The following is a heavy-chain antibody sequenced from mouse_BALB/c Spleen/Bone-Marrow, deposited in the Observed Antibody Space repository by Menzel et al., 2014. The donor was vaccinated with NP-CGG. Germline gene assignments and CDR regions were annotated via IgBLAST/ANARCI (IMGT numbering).Heavy chain of an antibody. CDR2: ISSGGSYT. Sequence: DVMLVESGGDLVKPGGSLKLSCAASGFTFSSYGMSWVRQTPDKRLEWVATISSGGSYTYYPDSVKGRFTISRDNAKNTLCLQMSSLKSEDTAMYYCARHRDAMDYWGQGTSVTVSS. CDR3: ARHRDAMDY. D-gene: IGHD2-14*01. CDR1: GFTFSSYG. V-gene: IGHV5-6*02. J-gene: IGHJ4*01.